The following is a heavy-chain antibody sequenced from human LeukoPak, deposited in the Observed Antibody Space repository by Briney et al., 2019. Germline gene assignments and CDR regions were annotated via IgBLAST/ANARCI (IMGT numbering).Heavy chain of an antibody. CDR1: GFTFSSYA. D-gene: IGHD6-19*01. CDR2: ISDSAGHT. CDR3: AKDGVWQSYYFDY. V-gene: IGHV3-23*01. Sequence: PEGSLRLSCAASGFTFSSYAMTWVRQAPGKGLEWFSSISDSAGHTYYADSVRGRFTISRDNSKNTVFLQMNSLRAEDTAVYYCAKDGVWQSYYFDYWGQGTLVTVSS. J-gene: IGHJ4*02.